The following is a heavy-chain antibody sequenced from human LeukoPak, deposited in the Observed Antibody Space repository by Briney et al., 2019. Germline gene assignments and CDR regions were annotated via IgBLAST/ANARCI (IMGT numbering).Heavy chain of an antibody. CDR3: ARRRPIVVVPAAIGNDAFDI. CDR2: ISAYNGNT. J-gene: IGHJ3*02. D-gene: IGHD2-2*02. V-gene: IGHV1-18*01. CDR1: GYTFTSYG. Sequence: ASVKVSCKASGYTFTSYGISWVRQAPGQGLEWMGWISAYNGNTNYAQKLQGRVTMTTDTSTSTAYMELRSLRSDDTAVYYCARRRPIVVVPAAIGNDAFDIWGQGTMVTVSS.